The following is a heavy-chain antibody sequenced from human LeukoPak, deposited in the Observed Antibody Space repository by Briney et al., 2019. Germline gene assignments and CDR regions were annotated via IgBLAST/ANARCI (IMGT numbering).Heavy chain of an antibody. CDR1: AGSISSSSYS. V-gene: IGHV4-39*07. Sequence: SDTLSLTCTVSAGSISSSSYSWGWIRQPPGKGLEWIGRIYYSGSTYYNLSLKSRVTISVDMSKNQVSLKLSSVTAADTAVYYCARDRVGQQLVGRKYYYYYMDVWGKGTTVTISS. CDR3: ARDRVGQQLVGRKYYYYYMDV. D-gene: IGHD6-13*01. CDR2: IYYSGST. J-gene: IGHJ6*03.